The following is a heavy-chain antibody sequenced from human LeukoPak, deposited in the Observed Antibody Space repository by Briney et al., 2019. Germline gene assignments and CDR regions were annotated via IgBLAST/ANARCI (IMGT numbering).Heavy chain of an antibody. CDR2: IKQDGSEK. Sequence: GGSLRLSCAASGFTFSSYWMSWVRQAPGKGLEWVANIKQDGSEKYYVDSVKGRFTISRDNAKNSLYLQMNSLRAEDTAVYYCARGTPRQYYYGSGSYESNDYWGQGTLVPVPS. CDR3: ARGTPRQYYYGSGSYESNDY. CDR1: GFTFSSYW. V-gene: IGHV3-7*03. J-gene: IGHJ4*02. D-gene: IGHD3-10*01.